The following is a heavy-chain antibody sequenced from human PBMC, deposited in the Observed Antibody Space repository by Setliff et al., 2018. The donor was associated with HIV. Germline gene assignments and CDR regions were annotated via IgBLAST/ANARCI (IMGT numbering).Heavy chain of an antibody. CDR3: ARGLQWLIYPFDY. D-gene: IGHD6-19*01. Sequence: ASETLSLTCTVSGDSVTRGGDFWSWIRQPPGKGLEWIGYIFYTGSTYYNPSLKSRVTISVDTSKNQFSLKLRSVTAADTAVYYCARGLQWLIYPFDYWGQGTLVTVSS. J-gene: IGHJ4*02. CDR2: IFYTGST. CDR1: GDSVTRGGDF. V-gene: IGHV4-61*08.